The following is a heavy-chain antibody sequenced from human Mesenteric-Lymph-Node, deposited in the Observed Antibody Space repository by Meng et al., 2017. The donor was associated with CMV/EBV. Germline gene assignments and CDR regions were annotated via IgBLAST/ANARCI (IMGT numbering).Heavy chain of an antibody. CDR2: INPNSAGT. D-gene: IGHD3-16*01. CDR1: GYTFTDYY. CDR3: ARGWGSYYYYGMDV. Sequence: ASVKVSCKAYGYTFTDYYLHWVRQAPGQGLEWMAWINPNSAGTNYAQKFQGRVTMTRDTSINTAYMELNSLRSDDTAVYYCARGWGSYYYYGMDVWGQGTTVTVSS. J-gene: IGHJ6*02. V-gene: IGHV1-2*02.